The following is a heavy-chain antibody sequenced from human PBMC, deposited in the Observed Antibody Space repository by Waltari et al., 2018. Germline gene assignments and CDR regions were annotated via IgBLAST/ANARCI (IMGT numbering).Heavy chain of an antibody. V-gene: IGHV1-69*11. CDR3: AREYWGVYYYGMDV. J-gene: IGHJ6*02. CDR2: IIRTIGTA. D-gene: IGHD7-27*01. Sequence: GQRLEWMIMIIRTIGTANYAQKFQGRGTITADESTSTAYVELGSLRSEDTAVYDCAREYWGVYYYGMDVWGQGTTVTVSS.